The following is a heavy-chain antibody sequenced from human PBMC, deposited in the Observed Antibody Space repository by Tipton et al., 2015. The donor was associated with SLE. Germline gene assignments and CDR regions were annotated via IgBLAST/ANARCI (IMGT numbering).Heavy chain of an antibody. V-gene: IGHV4-31*03. Sequence: TLSLTCTVSGGSISSGGYYWSWILQHPGKGLEWIGYIYYSGSTYYNPSLKSRVTISVDTSKNQFSLKLSSVTAADTAVYYCARAGYGRTDAFDIWGQGTMVTVSS. J-gene: IGHJ3*02. CDR3: ARAGYGRTDAFDI. D-gene: IGHD4-17*01. CDR2: IYYSGST. CDR1: GGSISSGGYY.